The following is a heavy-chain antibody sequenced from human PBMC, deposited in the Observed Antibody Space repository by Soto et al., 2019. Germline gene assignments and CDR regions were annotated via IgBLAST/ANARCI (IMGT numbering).Heavy chain of an antibody. CDR2: ISAYNGNT. D-gene: IGHD6-19*01. J-gene: IGHJ6*02. CDR1: GYTVTSYG. Sequence: QVQLVQSGAEVKKPGASVKVSCKASGYTVTSYGIGWVRQAPGQGLEWMGWISAYNGNTNYAQKLQGRVTMTTDTSTSTAYMELRSLRSDDTAVYYSAREVAVAGPSGASDYYYYYGMDVWGQGTTVTVSS. V-gene: IGHV1-18*01. CDR3: AREVAVAGPSGASDYYYYYGMDV.